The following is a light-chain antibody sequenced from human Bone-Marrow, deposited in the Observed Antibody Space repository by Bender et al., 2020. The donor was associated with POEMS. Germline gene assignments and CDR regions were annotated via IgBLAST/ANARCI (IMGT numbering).Light chain of an antibody. CDR3: CSYAGSSTLV. Sequence: QSVLTQPPSASGTPGQSVIISCSGTDSNFGGNNVNWYQHLPGTAPRLVVYSNYQRPSGVSNLFSGSKSGNTASLTISGLQAEDEADYYCCSYAGSSTLVFGGGTKLTVL. CDR2: SNY. V-gene: IGLV1-44*01. CDR1: DSNFGGNN. J-gene: IGLJ2*01.